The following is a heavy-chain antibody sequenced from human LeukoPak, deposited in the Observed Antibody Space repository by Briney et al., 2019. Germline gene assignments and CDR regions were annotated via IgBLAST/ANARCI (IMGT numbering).Heavy chain of an antibody. J-gene: IGHJ4*02. CDR3: ARDTSLAVAGPPYDS. Sequence: PSETLSLTCSVSGDSISYFYWSWIRQAAGKGLEWIGRISGSGSTDYNASLKSRVTMSVDTSKNPLSLKVISVTAADTAVYYCARDTSLAVAGPPYDSWGQGTLVTVSS. V-gene: IGHV4-4*07. CDR1: GDSISYFY. CDR2: ISGSGST. D-gene: IGHD6-19*01.